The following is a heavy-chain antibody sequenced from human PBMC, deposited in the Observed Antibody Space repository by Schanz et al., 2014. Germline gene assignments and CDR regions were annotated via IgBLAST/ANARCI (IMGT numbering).Heavy chain of an antibody. V-gene: IGHV3-48*01. Sequence: EVQLVESGGGLVKPGGSLRLSCAASGITFSGYSMNWVRQAPGKGLEWVSYISGSSSTKYYADSVKGRFTISRDNGKMSLFRQKTSVRPEDTAVYFCARVYESALSPPRHDAFDVWGQGTVVTVSS. CDR2: ISGSSSTK. J-gene: IGHJ3*01. CDR3: ARVYESALSPPRHDAFDV. CDR1: GITFSGYS. D-gene: IGHD3-22*01.